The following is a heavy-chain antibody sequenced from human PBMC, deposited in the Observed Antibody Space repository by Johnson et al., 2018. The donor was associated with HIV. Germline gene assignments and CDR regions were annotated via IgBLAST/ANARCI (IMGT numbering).Heavy chain of an antibody. CDR2: IRFDGSNK. V-gene: IGHV3-30*02. CDR3: ARINVDTTFYRAFDI. D-gene: IGHD5-18*01. J-gene: IGHJ3*02. CDR1: GFTFSSYW. Sequence: QVQLVESGGGLVQPGGSLRLSCAASGFTFSSYWMSWVRQAPGKGLEWVAFIRFDGSNKYFADSVKGRFTISRDNSKNTLYLQMNSLIVEDTAVYYCARINVDTTFYRAFDIWSQGTMVTVSS.